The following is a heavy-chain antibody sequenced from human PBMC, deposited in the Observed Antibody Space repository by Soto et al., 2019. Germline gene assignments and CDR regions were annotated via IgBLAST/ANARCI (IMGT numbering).Heavy chain of an antibody. CDR2: IRSKANSYAT. J-gene: IGHJ6*03. CDR1: GFTFSGSA. CDR3: TRHYDFWSGSPQRYYYYYMDV. Sequence: HPGGSLRLSCAASGFTFSGSAMHWVRQASGKGLEWVGRIRSKANSYATAYAASVKGRFTISRDDSKNTEYLQMNSLKTEDTAVYYCTRHYDFWSGSPQRYYYYYMDVWGKGTTVTVSS. V-gene: IGHV3-73*01. D-gene: IGHD3-3*01.